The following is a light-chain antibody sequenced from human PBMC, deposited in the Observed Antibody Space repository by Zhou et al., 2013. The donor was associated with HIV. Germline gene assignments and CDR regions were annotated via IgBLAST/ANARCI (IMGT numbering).Light chain of an antibody. CDR2: DAS. Sequence: AIQLTQSPSSLSASIGDRVNITRRASQDVFTYLAWYQQTPGKAPRVLIYDASTLQSGVSSRFSGSGSGADFTLTISGLQREDFAIYYCQQLNSFPLTFGQGSRLE. V-gene: IGKV1-13*02. CDR3: QQLNSFPLT. J-gene: IGKJ5*01. CDR1: QDVFTY.